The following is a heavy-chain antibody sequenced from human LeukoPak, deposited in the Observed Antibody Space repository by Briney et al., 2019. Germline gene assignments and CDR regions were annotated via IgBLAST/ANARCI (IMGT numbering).Heavy chain of an antibody. J-gene: IGHJ4*02. CDR1: GFTFDDYA. CDR2: ISWNSGSI. V-gene: IGHV3-9*01. D-gene: IGHD1-1*01. CDR3: AKATGTLGN. Sequence: GGSLRLSCAASGFTFDDYAMHWVRQAPGKGLEWVSGISWNSGSIGYADSVKGRFTISRDNAKNSLYLQMNGLTGEDTAIYYCAKATGTLGNWGQGTLVTVSS.